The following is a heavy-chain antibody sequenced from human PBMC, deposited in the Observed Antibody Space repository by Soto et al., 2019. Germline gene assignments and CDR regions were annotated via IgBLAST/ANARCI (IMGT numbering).Heavy chain of an antibody. CDR3: AKGGYYDSSGHFDY. Sequence: GGSLRLSCAASGFTFSSCAVSWVRQAPGKGLEWVSAISGSGGSTYYADSVKGRFTISRDNSKSTRYLQMKSLRAEDTAVYYCAKGGYYDSSGHFDYWGQGTLVTVSS. J-gene: IGHJ4*02. V-gene: IGHV3-23*01. D-gene: IGHD3-22*01. CDR2: ISGSGGST. CDR1: GFTFSSCA.